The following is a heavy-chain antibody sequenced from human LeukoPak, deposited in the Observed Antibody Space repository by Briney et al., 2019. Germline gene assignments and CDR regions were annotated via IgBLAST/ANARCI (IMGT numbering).Heavy chain of an antibody. D-gene: IGHD3-3*01. Sequence: GGSLRLSCTVSGFTVSSNSMSWVRQAPGKGLEWVSFIYSDNTHYSDSVKGRFTISRDNSKNTLYLQMNSLKTEDTAVYYCTTHHPGIRFLEWLPTPFDYWGQGTLVTVSS. J-gene: IGHJ4*02. CDR1: GFTVSSNS. CDR2: IYSDNT. V-gene: IGHV3-53*01. CDR3: TTHHPGIRFLEWLPTPFDY.